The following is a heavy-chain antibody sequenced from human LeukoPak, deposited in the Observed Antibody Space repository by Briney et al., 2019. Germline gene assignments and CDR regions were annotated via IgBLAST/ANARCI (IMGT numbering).Heavy chain of an antibody. CDR3: ARDLRGVGGSGSYPYYYYMDV. J-gene: IGHJ6*03. CDR1: GYTFTSYY. D-gene: IGHD3-10*01. Sequence: ASVKVSCKASGYTFTSYYMHWVRQAPGQGLEWTGIINPSGGSTSYAQKFQGRVTMTRDMSTSTVYMELSSLRSEDTAVYYCARDLRGVGGSGSYPYYYYMDVWGKGTTVTVSS. V-gene: IGHV1-46*01. CDR2: INPSGGST.